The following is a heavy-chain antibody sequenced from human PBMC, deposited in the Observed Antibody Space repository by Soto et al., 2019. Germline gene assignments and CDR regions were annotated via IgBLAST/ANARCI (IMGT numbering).Heavy chain of an antibody. CDR2: IYYTGST. CDR1: GGSINNHY. Sequence: QVHLQESGPGLVKPSETLSLTCTVSGGSINNHYWSWIRQPPGKGLEWIGYIYYTGSTNYNPPLNSRVTRSVDTSKNPCSLNLTSLTAAHTAIYYCARANWYSEYWGQGTLVTVSS. CDR3: ARANWYSEY. D-gene: IGHD7-27*01. V-gene: IGHV4-59*11. J-gene: IGHJ4*02.